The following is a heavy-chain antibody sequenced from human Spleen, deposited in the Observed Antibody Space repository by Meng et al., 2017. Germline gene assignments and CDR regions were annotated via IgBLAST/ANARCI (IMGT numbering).Heavy chain of an antibody. CDR1: GFTFSSYW. Sequence: GGSLRLSCAASGFTFSSYWMHWVRQAPGKGLEWVAVIWYDGSNKYYADSVKGRFTISRDNAKNSLYLQMNSLRAEDTALYYCAKETTDGYSSSWRSYYFDYWGQGTLVTVSS. V-gene: IGHV3-33*03. D-gene: IGHD6-13*01. CDR2: IWYDGSNK. J-gene: IGHJ4*02. CDR3: AKETTDGYSSSWRSYYFDY.